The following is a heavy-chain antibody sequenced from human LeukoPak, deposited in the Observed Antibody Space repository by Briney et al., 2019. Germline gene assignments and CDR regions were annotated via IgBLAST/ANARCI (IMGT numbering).Heavy chain of an antibody. V-gene: IGHV3-30*18. CDR3: AKERLGIFGALGY. J-gene: IGHJ4*02. Sequence: GGSLRLSCAASGFTFSSYGMHWVRQAPGKGLEWVAVISYDGSNKYYADSVKGRFTISRDNPKNTLYLQMNSLRAEDTAVYYCAKERLGIFGALGYWGQGTLVTVSS. CDR1: GFTFSSYG. CDR2: ISYDGSNK. D-gene: IGHD3-3*01.